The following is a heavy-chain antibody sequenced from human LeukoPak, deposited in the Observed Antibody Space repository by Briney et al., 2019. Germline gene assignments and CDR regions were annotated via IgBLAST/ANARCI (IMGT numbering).Heavy chain of an antibody. CDR1: GLTFNDHT. V-gene: IGHV3-23*01. CDR2: ISGSGSGT. D-gene: IGHD3-3*01. Sequence: GGSLRLSCAGSGLTFNDHTMSWVRQAPGKRLERVSAISGSGSGTYYADYVKGRSTISRDNSKNVVYFEMHSLRGEDTAVYFCARGGQNFDFWRFDYWGQGTLVTVSS. J-gene: IGHJ4*02. CDR3: ARGGQNFDFWRFDY.